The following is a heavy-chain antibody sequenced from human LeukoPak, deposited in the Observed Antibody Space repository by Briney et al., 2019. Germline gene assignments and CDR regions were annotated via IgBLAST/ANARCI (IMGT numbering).Heavy chain of an antibody. CDR1: GYTFTSYD. V-gene: IGHV1-8*01. Sequence: ASVKVSCKASGYTFTSYDINWVRQATGQGLEWMGWMNPNSGNTGYAQKFQGRVTMTRNTSISTAYMELSSLRSEDTAVYYCARVRQGITGNKWFDPWGQGTLVTVSS. J-gene: IGHJ5*02. D-gene: IGHD1-20*01. CDR3: ARVRQGITGNKWFDP. CDR2: MNPNSGNT.